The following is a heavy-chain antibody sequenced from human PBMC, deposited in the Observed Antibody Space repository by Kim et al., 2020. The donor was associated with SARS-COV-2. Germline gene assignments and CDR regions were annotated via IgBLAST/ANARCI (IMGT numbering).Heavy chain of an antibody. CDR2: IKSKTDGGTT. CDR3: FYDTQNAFDI. D-gene: IGHD3-9*01. CDR1: GFTFSNAW. V-gene: IGHV3-15*01. Sequence: GGSLRLSCAASGFTFSNAWMNWVRQAPGKGLEWVGRIKSKTDGGTTDYAAPVKGRFTISRDDSENTLYLQMNGLKTEDTAVYYCFYDTQNAFDIWGQGTMVTVSS. J-gene: IGHJ3*02.